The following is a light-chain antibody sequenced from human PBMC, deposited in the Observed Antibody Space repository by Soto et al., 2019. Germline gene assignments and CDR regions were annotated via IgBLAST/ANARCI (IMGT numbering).Light chain of an antibody. V-gene: IGKV1-5*03. CDR2: KAS. J-gene: IGKJ1*01. CDR3: QQYNSYPWT. Sequence: DIQMTQSPSTLSASVGDRVTITCRASQSISSWLAWYQQKPGKAPKLLIYKASSLESGVPSRFSGSGSGTEFTLPISSLQPDDFATYYCQQYNSYPWTFGQGTNVEIK. CDR1: QSISSW.